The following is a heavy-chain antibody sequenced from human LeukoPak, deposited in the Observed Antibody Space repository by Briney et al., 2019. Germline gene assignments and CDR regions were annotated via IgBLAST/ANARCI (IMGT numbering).Heavy chain of an antibody. Sequence: PSETLSLTCTVSGYSISSGYYWGWIRQPSGKGLEWIGSIYHSGSTYYNPSLKSRVTISVDTSKNQFSLKLSSVTAADTAVYHCAVALGYCSSTSCHDFFDPWGQGTLVTVSS. J-gene: IGHJ5*02. CDR1: GYSISSGYY. D-gene: IGHD2-2*01. V-gene: IGHV4-38-2*02. CDR2: IYHSGST. CDR3: AVALGYCSSTSCHDFFDP.